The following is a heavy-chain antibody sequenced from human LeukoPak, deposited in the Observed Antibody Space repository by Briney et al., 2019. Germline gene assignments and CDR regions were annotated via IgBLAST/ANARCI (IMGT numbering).Heavy chain of an antibody. V-gene: IGHV1-8*01. CDR3: ARGIVAYYYDSSGTAWDY. CDR2: MNPNSGNT. D-gene: IGHD3-22*01. J-gene: IGHJ4*02. Sequence: ASVKVSCKASGYTFTSYDINWVRQATGQGLEWMGWMNPNSGNTGYAQKFQGRVTMTRNTSISTDYMELSSLRSEDTAVYYCARGIVAYYYDSSGTAWDYWGQGTLVTVSS. CDR1: GYTFTSYD.